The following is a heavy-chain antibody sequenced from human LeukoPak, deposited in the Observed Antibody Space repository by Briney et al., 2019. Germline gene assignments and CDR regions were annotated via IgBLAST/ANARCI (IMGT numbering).Heavy chain of an antibody. J-gene: IGHJ2*01. CDR1: GGSISGYY. V-gene: IGHV4-59*01. Sequence: TSETLSLTCSVSGGSISGYYWSWIRQPPGKGLDWIGFIYYNGSTNYNPSLKSRITISVDTSKNQFSLKLNSVTAADTAIFYCARIRRYDYDGFRPGWVYWYFDVWGRGTLVTVSS. CDR2: IYYNGST. CDR3: ARIRRYDYDGFRPGWVYWYFDV. D-gene: IGHD4-23*01.